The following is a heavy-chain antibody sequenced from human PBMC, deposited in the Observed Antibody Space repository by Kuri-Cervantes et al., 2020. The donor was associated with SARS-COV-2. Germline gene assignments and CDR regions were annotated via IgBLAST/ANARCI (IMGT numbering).Heavy chain of an antibody. CDR3: ARGGTYYNSGSSFDY. V-gene: IGHV4-59*01. Sequence: SETLSLTCTVSGGSISSYYWSWIRQPPGKGLEWIGYIYYSGSTNYNPSLKSRVTISVDTSKNHFSLKLRSLNAADTAVYYCARGGTYYNSGSSFDYWGQGTLVTVSS. J-gene: IGHJ4*02. D-gene: IGHD3-10*01. CDR2: IYYSGST. CDR1: GGSISSYY.